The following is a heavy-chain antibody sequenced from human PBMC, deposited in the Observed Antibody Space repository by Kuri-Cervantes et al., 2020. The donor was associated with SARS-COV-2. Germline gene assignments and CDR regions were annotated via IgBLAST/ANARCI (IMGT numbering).Heavy chain of an antibody. V-gene: IGHV3-74*01. Sequence: GGSLRLSCAASGFTFSSYWMHWVRQAPGKGLVWVSRINSDGSSTSYADSVKGRFTISRDNAKNTLYLRMNSLRAEDTAVYYCARDRRNYDFWSGYYTSDYGMDVWGQGTTVTVSS. CDR1: GFTFSSYW. D-gene: IGHD3-3*01. J-gene: IGHJ6*02. CDR3: ARDRRNYDFWSGYYTSDYGMDV. CDR2: INSDGSST.